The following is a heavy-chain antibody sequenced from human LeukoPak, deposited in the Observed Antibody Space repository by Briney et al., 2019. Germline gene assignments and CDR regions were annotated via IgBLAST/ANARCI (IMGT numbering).Heavy chain of an antibody. CDR2: VYYTGST. D-gene: IGHD3-22*01. CDR1: GGAISSYY. CDR3: ASGDTSGYPSNDY. V-gene: IGHV4-59*08. J-gene: IGHJ4*02. Sequence: SETLSLRCTVSGGAISSYYWSWVRQPPGKGLEWIGYVYYTGSTNYNPSLKSRVTISVDTSKNQFSLKLTSVTAADTALYYCASGDTSGYPSNDYWGQGTLVTVSS.